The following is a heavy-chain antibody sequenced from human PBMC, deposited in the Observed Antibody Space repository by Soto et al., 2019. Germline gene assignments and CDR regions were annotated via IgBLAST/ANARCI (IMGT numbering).Heavy chain of an antibody. J-gene: IGHJ2*01. CDR3: ARSIVVVIRTFNWYFDL. D-gene: IGHD3-22*01. CDR1: GFSVSSNY. CDR2: IYSTGSK. Sequence: EVQLVETGGGLIQPGGPLRLSCAASGFSVSSNYMSWVRQAPGKGLEWVSVIYSTGSKYYADSVKGRFIISRDNSKNTLYLEMNGLRAEDTAVYYCARSIVVVIRTFNWYFDLWGRGTLVTVSS. V-gene: IGHV3-53*02.